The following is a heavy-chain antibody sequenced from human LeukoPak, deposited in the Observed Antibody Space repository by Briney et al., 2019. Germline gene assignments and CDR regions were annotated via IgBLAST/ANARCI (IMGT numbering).Heavy chain of an antibody. D-gene: IGHD2-21*01. CDR1: GGSISSGGYY. V-gene: IGHV4-31*03. CDR3: ARDSNLIVDY. CDR2: IYYSGST. Sequence: SETLSLTCTVSGGSISSGGYYWSWIRQHPGKGLEWIGYIYYSGSTYYNPSLKSRVTISVDTSKNLFSLKLSSVTAADTAVYYCARDSNLIVDYWGQGTLVTVSS. J-gene: IGHJ4*02.